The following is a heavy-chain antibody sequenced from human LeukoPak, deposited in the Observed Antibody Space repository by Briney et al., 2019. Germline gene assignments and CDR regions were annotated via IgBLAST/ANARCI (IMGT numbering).Heavy chain of an antibody. CDR1: GLTFSSYA. D-gene: IGHD3-10*01. Sequence: GGSLRLSCAASGLTFSSYAMSWVRQAPGKGLEWVSAISGSGGSTYYADSVKGRFTISRDNSKNTLYLQMNSLRAEDTAVYYCAKATLYGSGSLDYWGQGTLVTVSS. CDR2: ISGSGGST. V-gene: IGHV3-23*01. J-gene: IGHJ4*02. CDR3: AKATLYGSGSLDY.